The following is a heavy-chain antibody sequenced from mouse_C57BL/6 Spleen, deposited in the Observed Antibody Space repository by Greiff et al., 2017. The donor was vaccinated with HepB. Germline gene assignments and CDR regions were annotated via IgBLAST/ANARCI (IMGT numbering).Heavy chain of an antibody. CDR3: ARSLDSYAMDY. CDR1: GYTFTSYW. Sequence: QVQLQQSGAELVRPGSSVKLSCKASGYTFTSYWMHWVKQRPIQGLEWIGNIDPSDSETHYNQKFKDKATLTVDKSSSTAYMQLSSLTSEDSAVYSCARSLDSYAMDYWGQGTSVTVSS. J-gene: IGHJ4*01. CDR2: IDPSDSET. V-gene: IGHV1-52*01.